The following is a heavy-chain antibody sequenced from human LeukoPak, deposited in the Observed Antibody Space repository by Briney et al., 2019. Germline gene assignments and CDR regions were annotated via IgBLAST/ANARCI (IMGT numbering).Heavy chain of an antibody. CDR2: ISSSSSYI. J-gene: IGHJ4*02. CDR3: ARSLSIYGDYDY. D-gene: IGHD4-17*01. V-gene: IGHV3-21*01. Sequence: GGSLRLSCAASGFTFSSYSMNWVRQAPGKGLEWVSSISSSSSYIYYADSVKGRFTISRDNAKNSLYLQMNSLRAEDTAVYYCARSLSIYGDYDYWGQGTLVTVSS. CDR1: GFTFSSYS.